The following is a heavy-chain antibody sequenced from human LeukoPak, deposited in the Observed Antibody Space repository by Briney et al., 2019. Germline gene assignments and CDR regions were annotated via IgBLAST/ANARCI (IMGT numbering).Heavy chain of an antibody. CDR3: ARDRNDFWSGRRGFDY. CDR1: GFAFGSEA. CDR2: ISPGGGTT. D-gene: IGHD3-3*01. Sequence: GGSLRLSCAVSGFAFGSEAMSWVRQSPARGLEWVASISPGGGTTYYADYVKGRFIISRDNSNNTLFVQMNSLRAEDTAVYYCARDRNDFWSGRRGFDYWGQGTLVTVSS. J-gene: IGHJ4*02. V-gene: IGHV3-23*01.